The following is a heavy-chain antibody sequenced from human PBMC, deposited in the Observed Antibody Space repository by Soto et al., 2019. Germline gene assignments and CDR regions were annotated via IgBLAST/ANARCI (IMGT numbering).Heavy chain of an antibody. D-gene: IGHD3-3*01. Sequence: PSETLSLTCTVSGGSISSSYWSWIRQPPGKGLEWIGYIYYSGSTNYNPSLKSRVTISVDTSKNQFSLKLSSVTAADTAVYYCARGSPITIFSFLINWSDPWGQGTLVTVSS. CDR1: GGSISSSY. J-gene: IGHJ5*02. CDR2: IYYSGST. V-gene: IGHV4-59*01. CDR3: ARGSPITIFSFLINWSDP.